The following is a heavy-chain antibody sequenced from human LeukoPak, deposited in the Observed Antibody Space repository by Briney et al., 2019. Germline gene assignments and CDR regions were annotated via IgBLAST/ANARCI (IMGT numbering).Heavy chain of an antibody. J-gene: IGHJ6*03. CDR3: ARGGPVEEWLAYYYYYMDV. V-gene: IGHV3-7*01. CDR2: IKKDGSEK. Sequence: GGSLRLSCAASGFTFSSYWMSWVRQAPGKGLEWVANIKKDGSEKYYVDSVKGRFTISRDNAKTSLYLQMNSLRAEDTAVYYCARGGPVEEWLAYYYYYMDVWGKGTTVTVSS. D-gene: IGHD6-19*01. CDR1: GFTFSSYW.